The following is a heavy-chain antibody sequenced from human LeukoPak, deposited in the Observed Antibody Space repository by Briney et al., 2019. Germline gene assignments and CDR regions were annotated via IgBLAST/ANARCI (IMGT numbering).Heavy chain of an antibody. CDR2: MSFDVNNK. Sequence: AGGSLRLSCATSGCTFSSYAFHWVRQAPGKGMEWVATMSFDVNNKYYADSVRGRFTISRDNSKNTLYLQMDSLRAEDTAVYSCARGYCTSSSCYNAYWGQGTLVTVSS. J-gene: IGHJ4*02. CDR1: GCTFSSYA. CDR3: ARGYCTSSSCYNAY. V-gene: IGHV3-30*04. D-gene: IGHD2-2*02.